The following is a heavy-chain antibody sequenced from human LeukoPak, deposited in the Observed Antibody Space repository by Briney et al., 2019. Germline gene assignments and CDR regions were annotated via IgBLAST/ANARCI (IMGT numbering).Heavy chain of an antibody. CDR1: GGTFSSYA. D-gene: IGHD5-18*01. V-gene: IGHV1-69*05. J-gene: IGHJ4*02. CDR3: ARTWADSYGEYFDY. Sequence: GSSVKVSCKASGGTFSSYAISWVRQAPGQGLEWMGGIIPIFGTANYAQKFQGRVTITTDESTSTAYMELSSLGSEDTAVYYCARTWADSYGEYFDYWGQGTLVTVSS. CDR2: IIPIFGTA.